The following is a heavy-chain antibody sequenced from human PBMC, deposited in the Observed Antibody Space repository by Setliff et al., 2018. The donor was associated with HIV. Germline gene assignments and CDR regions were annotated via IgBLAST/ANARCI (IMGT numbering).Heavy chain of an antibody. D-gene: IGHD3-10*01. J-gene: IGHJ2*01. CDR1: GGSISSYY. Sequence: SETMSLTCSVSGGSISSYYWSWIRQPPGKGLEWIGYIYTSESSNYNPSLKSRVTFSVDTSKNQFSLKLSSVTAADTAVYYCARSARFFYASGSRRYFDLWGRGTLVTVSS. CDR2: IYTSESS. V-gene: IGHV4-4*08. CDR3: ARSARFFYASGSRRYFDL.